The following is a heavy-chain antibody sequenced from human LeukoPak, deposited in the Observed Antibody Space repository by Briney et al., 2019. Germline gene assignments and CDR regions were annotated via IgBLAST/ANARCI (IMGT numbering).Heavy chain of an antibody. CDR2: IIDSGIST. V-gene: IGHV3-23*01. Sequence: GGSLRLSSAASGFIFNSYAMAWVRQAPEKGLEWVSSIIDSGISTYYADSVKGRFTISRDNSKNTLYLQMNSLRAEDTAVYYCAKGSRVNYDYWGQGTLVTVSS. J-gene: IGHJ4*02. CDR3: AKGSRVNYDY. D-gene: IGHD5-24*01. CDR1: GFIFNSYA.